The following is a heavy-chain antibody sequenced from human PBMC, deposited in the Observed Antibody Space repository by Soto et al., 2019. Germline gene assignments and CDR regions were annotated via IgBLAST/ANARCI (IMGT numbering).Heavy chain of an antibody. D-gene: IGHD5-18*01. J-gene: IGHJ5*02. CDR2: IYYSGST. CDR3: ARGNTAMAYNWFDP. CDR1: GGSISSYY. Sequence: SETLSLTCTVSGGSISSYYWSWIRQPPGKGLEWIGYIYYSGSTNYNPSLKSRVTISVDTSKNQFSLKLSSVTAADTAVYYCARGNTAMAYNWFDPWGQGTLVNAPQ. V-gene: IGHV4-59*01.